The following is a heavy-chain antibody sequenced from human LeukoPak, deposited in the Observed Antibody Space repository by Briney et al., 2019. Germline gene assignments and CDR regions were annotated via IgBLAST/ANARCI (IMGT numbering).Heavy chain of an antibody. V-gene: IGHV1-8*02. CDR3: ARGRSYNDY. D-gene: IGHD5-24*01. CDR1: GYSFTSYG. Sequence: ASVKVSCKASGYSFTSYGFNWVRQAPGQGLEWMGWMNPNSGNTGYAQKFQGRVTMTRNTSISTAYMELSSLRSEDTAVYYCARGRSYNDYWGQGTLVTVSS. CDR2: MNPNSGNT. J-gene: IGHJ4*02.